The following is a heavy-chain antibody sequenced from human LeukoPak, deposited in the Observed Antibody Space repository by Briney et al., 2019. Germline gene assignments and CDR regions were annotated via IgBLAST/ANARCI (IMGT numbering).Heavy chain of an antibody. CDR3: AKDTSTYYYDSSGYYYFDY. V-gene: IGHV3-30-3*01. Sequence: PGGSLRLSCAASGFTFSSYAMHWVRQAPGKGLEWVAVISYDGSNKYYADSVKGRFTISRDNSKNTLYLQMNSLRAEDTAVYYCAKDTSTYYYDSSGYYYFDYWGQGTLVTVSS. D-gene: IGHD3-22*01. CDR1: GFTFSSYA. CDR2: ISYDGSNK. J-gene: IGHJ4*02.